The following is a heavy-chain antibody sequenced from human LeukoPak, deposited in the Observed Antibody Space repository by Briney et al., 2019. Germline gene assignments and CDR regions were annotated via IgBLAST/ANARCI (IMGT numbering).Heavy chain of an antibody. V-gene: IGHV5-10-1*01. D-gene: IGHD6-19*01. CDR2: IDPSDSYT. CDR3: ARPDRQWLDDSFDY. J-gene: IGHJ4*02. CDR1: GYSFTSYW. Sequence: GEPLKISCKGSGYSFTSYWISWVRQMPGKGLEWMGRIDPSDSYTNYSPSFQGHVTISADKSISTAYLQWSSLKASDTAMYYCARPDRQWLDDSFDYWGQGTLVTVSS.